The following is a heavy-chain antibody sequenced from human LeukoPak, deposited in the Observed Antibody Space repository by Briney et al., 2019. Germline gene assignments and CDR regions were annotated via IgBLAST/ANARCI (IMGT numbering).Heavy chain of an antibody. CDR1: GFTFSNYA. V-gene: IGHV3-64D*06. J-gene: IGHJ3*02. D-gene: IGHD3-9*01. CDR2: ISSDGGST. CDR3: VGSYFDWLGALDI. Sequence: PGGSPRLSSSASGFTFSNYAMHWVRQAPGKGLEYVSAISSDGGSTFYADSVKGRFTISRDNSKNTLYLQMSSLRAEDTAVYYCVGSYFDWLGALDIWGQGTMVTVSS.